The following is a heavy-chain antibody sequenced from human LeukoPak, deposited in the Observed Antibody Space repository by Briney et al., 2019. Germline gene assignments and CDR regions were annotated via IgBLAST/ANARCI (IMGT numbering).Heavy chain of an antibody. D-gene: IGHD3-22*01. Sequence: SETLSLTCTVSGGSISSGGYYWSWIRQHPGKGLEWIGYIYYSGSTYYNPSLKSRVTISVDTSKNQFSLKLSSVTAADTAVYYCARGVDSSSGYYLYCFDYWGQGTLVTVSS. CDR3: ARGVDSSSGYYLYCFDY. V-gene: IGHV4-31*03. CDR1: GGSISSGGYY. CDR2: IYYSGST. J-gene: IGHJ4*02.